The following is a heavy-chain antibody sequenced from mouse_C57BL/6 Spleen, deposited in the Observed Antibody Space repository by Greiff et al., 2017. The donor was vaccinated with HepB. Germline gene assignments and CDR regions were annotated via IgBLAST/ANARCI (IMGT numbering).Heavy chain of an antibody. D-gene: IGHD1-3*01. V-gene: IGHV1-61*01. Sequence: QVQLQQPGPELVRPGSSVKLSCKASGYTFTSYWMDWVKQRPGQGLEWIGNIYPSDSDTHYKQKFKDKATLTVDTSSSTAYMQLSSLTSEDAAFYYCARDSGYDYAMDYWGQGTSVTVSS. CDR1: GYTFTSYW. CDR3: ARDSGYDYAMDY. J-gene: IGHJ4*01. CDR2: IYPSDSDT.